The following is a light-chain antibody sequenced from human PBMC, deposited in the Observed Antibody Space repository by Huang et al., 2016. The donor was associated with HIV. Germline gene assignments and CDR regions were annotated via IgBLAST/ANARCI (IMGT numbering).Light chain of an antibody. CDR1: QSVGSY. V-gene: IGKV3-11*01. CDR3: QQRINWPAIT. Sequence: EIVLTQSPATLSLSPGERATLSCRASQSVGSYLAWFQQKPGQVPRLLIYDASNRATGVPARFSGSGSGTDFTLTVSSREPEDFAVYYCQQRINWPAITFGQGTRLEIK. J-gene: IGKJ5*01. CDR2: DAS.